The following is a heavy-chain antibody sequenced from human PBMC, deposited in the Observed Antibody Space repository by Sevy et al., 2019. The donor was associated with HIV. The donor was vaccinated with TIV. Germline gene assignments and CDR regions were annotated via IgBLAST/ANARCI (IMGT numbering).Heavy chain of an antibody. Sequence: ASMKFSCKASGYTFTSYGISWVRQAPGQGLEWMGWISAYNGNTNYAQKLQGRVTMTTDTSTSTAYMELRSLRSDDTAVYYCARAVVVPAAIKGDIWFDPWGQGTLVTVSS. V-gene: IGHV1-18*04. D-gene: IGHD2-2*01. CDR3: ARAVVVPAAIKGDIWFDP. CDR2: ISAYNGNT. J-gene: IGHJ5*02. CDR1: GYTFTSYG.